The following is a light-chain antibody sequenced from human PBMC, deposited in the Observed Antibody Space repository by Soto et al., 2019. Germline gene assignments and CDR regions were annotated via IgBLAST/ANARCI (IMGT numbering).Light chain of an antibody. CDR2: KAS. Sequence: DIQMTQSPSTLTGSVGDRVTITCRASQTIRSWLAWYQQKPGKAPKLLIYKASTLKSGVPSSFSGSGSGTEFTLTISSLQPDDFATYYCQHCNSYSEAFGQGTKVDIK. CDR1: QTIRSW. J-gene: IGKJ1*01. CDR3: QHCNSYSEA. V-gene: IGKV1-5*03.